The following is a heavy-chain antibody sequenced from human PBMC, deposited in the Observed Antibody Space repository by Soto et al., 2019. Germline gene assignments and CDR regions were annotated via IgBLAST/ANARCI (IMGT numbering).Heavy chain of an antibody. CDR1: GFTFSTYW. V-gene: IGHV3-74*01. J-gene: IGHJ4*02. D-gene: IGHD2-15*01. CDR2: INSDGSTT. Sequence: EVQLVESGGGLVQPGGSLRLSCAASGFTFSTYWMHWVRQAPGKGLVWVSRINSDGSTTDYADSVRGRFTLSRDNAKNTLSLQMNSLRAEDTAVYYCARDQGYCSGGSCYVAGYWGQGTLVTVSS. CDR3: ARDQGYCSGGSCYVAGY.